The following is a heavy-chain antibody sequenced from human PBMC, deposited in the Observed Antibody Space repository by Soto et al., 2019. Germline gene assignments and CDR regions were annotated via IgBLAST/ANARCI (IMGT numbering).Heavy chain of an antibody. CDR2: TYYRSKWYN. CDR3: ARDRADQEIAADPYFDY. V-gene: IGHV6-1*01. D-gene: IGHD6-25*01. CDR1: GDSGSSNSAA. Sequence: PSQTLSLTCAISGDSGSSNSAACNWIRQSPSRGLEWLGRTYYRSKWYNDYAVSVKSRITINPDTSKNQFSLQLNSVTPDDTAVYYCARDRADQEIAADPYFDYWGQGTLVTVSS. J-gene: IGHJ4*02.